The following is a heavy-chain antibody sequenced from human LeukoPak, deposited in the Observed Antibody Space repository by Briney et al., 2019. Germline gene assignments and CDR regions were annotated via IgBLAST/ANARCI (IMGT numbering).Heavy chain of an antibody. V-gene: IGHV1-8*01. D-gene: IGHD3-3*01. CDR3: ARGRITIFGRATGYYYGMDV. Sequence: ASVKVSCTASGYTFTSYDINWVRQATGQGLEWMGWMNPNSGNTGYAQKFQGRGTMTRNTSISTAYMELSSLRSEDTAVYYCARGRITIFGRATGYYYGMDVWGQGTTVTVSS. CDR2: MNPNSGNT. CDR1: GYTFTSYD. J-gene: IGHJ6*02.